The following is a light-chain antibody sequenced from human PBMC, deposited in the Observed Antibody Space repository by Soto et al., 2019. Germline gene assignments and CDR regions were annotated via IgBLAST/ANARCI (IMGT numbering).Light chain of an antibody. CDR2: AAS. V-gene: IGKV3-20*01. J-gene: IGKJ3*01. Sequence: EIVLTQSPGTLSLSPGERATLSCRASQSISSSYLTWYQQKPGQAPRLLIYAASSRATGIPDSFSGSGSGTDFTLTISRLEPEDFAVYYCQQYITSPRGFTFGPGTKVDIK. CDR3: QQYITSPRGFT. CDR1: QSISSSY.